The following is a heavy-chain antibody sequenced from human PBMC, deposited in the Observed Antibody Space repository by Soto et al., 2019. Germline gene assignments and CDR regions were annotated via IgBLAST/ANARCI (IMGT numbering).Heavy chain of an antibody. CDR1: GFTFSSYA. V-gene: IGHV3-23*01. J-gene: IGHJ3*02. CDR3: AKIHNILGPDSFDI. D-gene: IGHD1-26*01. CDR2: ISGSGCST. Sequence: GESLKISCAASGFTFSSYAMSWVRQAPGKGLEWVSAISGSGCSTYYADSVKGRFTISRDNSKNTLYLQMNSLRAEDTDVYYCAKIHNILGPDSFDIWGQGTMVTVSS.